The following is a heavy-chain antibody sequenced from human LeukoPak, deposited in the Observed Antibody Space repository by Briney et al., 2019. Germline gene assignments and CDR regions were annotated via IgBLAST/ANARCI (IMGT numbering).Heavy chain of an antibody. Sequence: SETLSLTCTVSGGSVSSGSNCWGWIRQPPGKGLEWIGYIYYSGSTNYNPPLKSRVTISVDTSKDQFSLRLISVTAADTAVYYCARGQGFGWYYFDYWGQGTLVTVSS. J-gene: IGHJ4*02. CDR2: IYYSGST. CDR3: ARGQGFGWYYFDY. V-gene: IGHV4-61*01. CDR1: GGSVSSGSNC. D-gene: IGHD6-19*01.